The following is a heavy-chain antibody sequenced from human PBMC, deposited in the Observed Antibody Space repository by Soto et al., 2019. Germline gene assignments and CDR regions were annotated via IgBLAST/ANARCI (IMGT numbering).Heavy chain of an antibody. CDR1: GFTFSLYT. CDR2: ISDDGNNK. V-gene: IGHV3-30-3*01. D-gene: IGHD6-13*01. J-gene: IGHJ4*02. Sequence: PGVSLRLSCAASGFTFSLYTMHWVRQAPGKGLEWMAFISDDGNNKYYADSVKGQFTISRDNSKNTLYLQMNSLRTEDTAVYYCARGRGAAADYFDFWGQGT. CDR3: ARGRGAAADYFDF.